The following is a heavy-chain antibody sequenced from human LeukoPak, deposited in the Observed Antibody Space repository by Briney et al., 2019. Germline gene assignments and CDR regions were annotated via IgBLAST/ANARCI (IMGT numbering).Heavy chain of an antibody. J-gene: IGHJ3*02. CDR2: IRTSSSTI. V-gene: IGHV3-48*02. CDR1: GFTFSDYA. Sequence: GGSLRLSCAASGFTFSDYALHWVRQAPGKGLEWVSYIRTSSSTIYYADSVKGRFTISRDDAKNSLYLQMNSLRDEDTAVYYCARVVSGWHDAFDIWGQGTMVTVSS. D-gene: IGHD6-19*01. CDR3: ARVVSGWHDAFDI.